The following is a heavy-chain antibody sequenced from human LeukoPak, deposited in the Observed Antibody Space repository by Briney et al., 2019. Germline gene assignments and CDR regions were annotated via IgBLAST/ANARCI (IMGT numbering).Heavy chain of an antibody. Sequence: PGGSLRLSCPASGLTFSIHWMKWVRQAPGKGLEYVSSISRDSSSIYYAESVKGRFTISRDNAKSSLYLQLNSLRAEDAGVYYCARVPPSYWGQGTPVTVSS. CDR1: GLTFSIHW. V-gene: IGHV3-21*06. J-gene: IGHJ4*02. CDR2: ISRDSSSI. CDR3: ARVPPSY.